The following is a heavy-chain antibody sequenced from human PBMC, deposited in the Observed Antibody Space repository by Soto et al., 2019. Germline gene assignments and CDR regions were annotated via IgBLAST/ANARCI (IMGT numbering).Heavy chain of an antibody. CDR2: IFPIFGTA. J-gene: IGHJ3*02. V-gene: IGHV1-69*01. CDR3: ARDRGLQLWSEDAVDI. Sequence: QVQLVQSGAEVKKPGSSVKVSCKASGGTFSSYAISWVRQAPGQGPEWMGGIFPIFGTANYAQKFQGRVTITAYESMSTAYMELSSLRSEDTAVYYCARDRGLQLWSEDAVDIWGQGKMVTVSS. D-gene: IGHD5-18*01. CDR1: GGTFSSYA.